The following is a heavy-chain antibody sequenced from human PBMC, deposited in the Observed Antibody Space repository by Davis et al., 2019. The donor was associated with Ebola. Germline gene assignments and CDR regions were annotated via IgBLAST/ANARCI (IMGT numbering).Heavy chain of an antibody. J-gene: IGHJ6*04. CDR3: ARAPASGSYYYYYGMDV. CDR1: GFTFSSYW. Sequence: GESLKISCAASGFTFSSYWMSWVRQAPGKGLEWVANIKQDGSEKNYVDSVKGRFIISRDNDKNSLSLQMNGLRAEDTAVYYCARAPASGSYYYYYGMDVWGKGTTVTVSS. D-gene: IGHD1-26*01. V-gene: IGHV3-7*01. CDR2: IKQDGSEK.